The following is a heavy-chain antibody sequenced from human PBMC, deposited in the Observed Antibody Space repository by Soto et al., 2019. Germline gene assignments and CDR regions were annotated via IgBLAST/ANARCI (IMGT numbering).Heavy chain of an antibody. CDR3: ARIGYCSGGSCLGGYYYYYMDV. J-gene: IGHJ6*03. CDR2: ISSSSSYI. CDR1: GFTFSSYS. V-gene: IGHV3-21*01. Sequence: EVQLVESGGGLVKPGGSLRLSCAASGFTFSSYSKNWVRQAPGKGLEWVSSISSSSSYIYYADSVKGRFTISRDNAKNSLYLQMNSLRAEDTAVYYCARIGYCSGGSCLGGYYYYYMDVWGKGTTVTVSS. D-gene: IGHD2-15*01.